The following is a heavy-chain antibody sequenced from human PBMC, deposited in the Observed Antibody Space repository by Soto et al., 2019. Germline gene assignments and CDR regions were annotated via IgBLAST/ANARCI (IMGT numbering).Heavy chain of an antibody. CDR1: GFMFTSYS. Sequence: GGSLRLSCAASGFMFTSYSMVWVRLAPGRGPEWVASISTGSDSIYYADSVKGRFTVSRDNAKNSLYLQMNNLRVEDTAVYFCARDRSADRFVQYFQHWGQGAQVTVSS. CDR3: ARDRSADRFVQYFQH. V-gene: IGHV3-21*01. CDR2: ISTGSDSI. D-gene: IGHD6-19*01. J-gene: IGHJ1*01.